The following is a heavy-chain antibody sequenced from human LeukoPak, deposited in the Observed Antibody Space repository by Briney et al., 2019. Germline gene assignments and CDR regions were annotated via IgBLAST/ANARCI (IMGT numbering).Heavy chain of an antibody. J-gene: IGHJ6*02. CDR2: IWYDGSNK. CDR1: GFTFSSYG. Sequence: GGSLRLSCAASGFTFSSYGMHWVRQAPGKGLEWVAVIWYDGSNKYYADSVKGRFTISRDNSKNTLYLQMNSLRAEDTAVYYCARDRGVATGYYYYGMDVWGQGTTVTVSS. D-gene: IGHD5-12*01. V-gene: IGHV3-33*01. CDR3: ARDRGVATGYYYYGMDV.